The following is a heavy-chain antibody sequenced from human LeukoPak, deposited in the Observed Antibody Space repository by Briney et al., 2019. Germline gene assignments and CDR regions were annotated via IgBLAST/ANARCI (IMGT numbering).Heavy chain of an antibody. J-gene: IGHJ4*02. D-gene: IGHD1-26*01. Sequence: SETLSLTCAVYGGSFSGYYWSWIRQPPGKGLEWIGEINHSGSTNYNPSLKSRVTISVDTSKNQFSLKLSSVTAADTAAYYCASRGDGGSYGYWGQGTLVTVSS. CDR1: GGSFSGYY. V-gene: IGHV4-34*01. CDR3: ASRGDGGSYGY. CDR2: INHSGST.